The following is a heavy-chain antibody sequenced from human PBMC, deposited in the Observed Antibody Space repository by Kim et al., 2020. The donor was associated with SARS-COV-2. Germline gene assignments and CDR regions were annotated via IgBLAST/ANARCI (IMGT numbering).Heavy chain of an antibody. CDR3: VKDFVKDVGTGDS. Sequence: YYTDYLKDRCTIARDNSENMVYLQSRSLRPEDTALYYCVKDFVKDVGTGDSWGQGTLVTVSS. J-gene: IGHJ4*02. D-gene: IGHD1-26*01. V-gene: IGHV3-64D*06.